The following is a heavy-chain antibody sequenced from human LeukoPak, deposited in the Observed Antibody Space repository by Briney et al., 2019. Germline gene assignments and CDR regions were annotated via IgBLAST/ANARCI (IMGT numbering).Heavy chain of an antibody. V-gene: IGHV4-39*07. J-gene: IGHJ4*02. Sequence: PSETLSLTCTVSGDSISSSSYYWGWIRQPPGKGLEWIGSIYYDGSTYYNPSLRSRVTISLDTSKNQFSLKLSSVTAADTAVYNCARDQGRTAFYYWGQGTLVTVSS. CDR1: GDSISSSSYY. CDR2: IYYDGST. CDR3: ARDQGRTAFYY. D-gene: IGHD5-18*01.